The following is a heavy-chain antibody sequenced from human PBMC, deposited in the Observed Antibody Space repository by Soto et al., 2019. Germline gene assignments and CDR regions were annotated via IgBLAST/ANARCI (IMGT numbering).Heavy chain of an antibody. CDR1: GGTFSSYA. CDR2: IIPIFGTA. D-gene: IGHD2-2*01. CDR3: ARVMEVVVVPAAPHYYYYGMDV. V-gene: IGHV1-69*06. Sequence: SVKVSCKASGGTFSSYAISWVRQAPGQGLEWMGGIIPIFGTANYAQKFQGRVTITADKSTSTAYMELSSLRSEDTAVYYCARVMEVVVVPAAPHYYYYGMDVWGQGTTVTVSS. J-gene: IGHJ6*02.